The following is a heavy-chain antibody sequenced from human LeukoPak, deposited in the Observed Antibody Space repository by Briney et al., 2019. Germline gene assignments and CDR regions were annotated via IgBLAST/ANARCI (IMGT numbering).Heavy chain of an antibody. CDR3: ATAITIFGVDYYFDY. V-gene: IGHV3-21*01. CDR1: GVTFSSYS. CDR2: ISSSSSYI. Sequence: GGTLRLSCAASGVTFSSYSMNWVRQAPGKGLEWVASISSSSSYIYYADSVKGRFTISRDNAKNSLYLQMNSLRAEDTAVYYCATAITIFGVDYYFDYWGQGTLVTVSS. D-gene: IGHD3-3*01. J-gene: IGHJ4*02.